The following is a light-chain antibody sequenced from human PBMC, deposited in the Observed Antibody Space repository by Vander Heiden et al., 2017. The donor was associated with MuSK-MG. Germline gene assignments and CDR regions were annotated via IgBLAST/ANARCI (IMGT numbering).Light chain of an antibody. V-gene: IGKV1-39*01. CDR2: GAS. Sequence: DIQMTQSPSSLSASVGDRLTITCRASQSIGNSLSWYQQKPGRAPKLLIYGASNLHSGVPSRFSGSGSETDFTLSISSLQPEDFATYYCQQADRTPLSFGQGTKVDIK. CDR1: QSIGNS. CDR3: QQADRTPLS. J-gene: IGKJ1*01.